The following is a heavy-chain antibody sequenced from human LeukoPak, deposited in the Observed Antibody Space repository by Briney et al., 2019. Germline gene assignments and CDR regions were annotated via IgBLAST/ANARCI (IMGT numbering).Heavy chain of an antibody. J-gene: IGHJ5*02. D-gene: IGHD2-21*01. CDR3: ARDEYCGGDCYSNWFDP. V-gene: IGHV1-2*02. Sequence: ASVKVSCKASGCTFTGYYMHWVRQAPGQGLEWMGWINPNSGGTNYAQKFQGRVTMTRDTSISTAYMELSRLRSDDTAVYYCARDEYCGGDCYSNWFDPWGQGTLVTVSS. CDR1: GCTFTGYY. CDR2: INPNSGGT.